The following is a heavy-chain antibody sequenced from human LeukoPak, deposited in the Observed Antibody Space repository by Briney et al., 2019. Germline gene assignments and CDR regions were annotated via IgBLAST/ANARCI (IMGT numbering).Heavy chain of an antibody. CDR1: GGSISSSSYS. CDR3: AKWSSTLKAFDF. D-gene: IGHD2-8*01. Sequence: SETLSLTCTVSGGSISSSSYSWNWIRQPPGKELEWIGYTHYTGNTKSNPSLKSRVTTSVDTSKSQFSLKLSSVTAADTAVYYCAKWSSTLKAFDFWGQGILVIVSS. J-gene: IGHJ4*02. CDR2: THYTGNT. V-gene: IGHV4-61*05.